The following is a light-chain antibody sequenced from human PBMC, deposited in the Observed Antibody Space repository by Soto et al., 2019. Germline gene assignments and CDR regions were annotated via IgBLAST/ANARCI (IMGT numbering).Light chain of an antibody. V-gene: IGKV3-15*01. CDR3: QQSNGWWT. CDR2: GAS. J-gene: IGKJ1*01. Sequence: EIVMTQSPVTLSVSPGGGATLSCRASQSACTNLGWYQQKAGEAPRLLICGASTRATGIPARCSGSGCGTEFTLTISSLQSEYFAVYCCQQSNGWWTFGQGTKVDIK. CDR1: QSACTN.